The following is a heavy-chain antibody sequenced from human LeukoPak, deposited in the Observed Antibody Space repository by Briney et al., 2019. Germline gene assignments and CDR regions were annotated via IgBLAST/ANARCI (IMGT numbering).Heavy chain of an antibody. Sequence: GGSLRLSCAASGFTFSSYGMHWVRQAPGKGLEWVAVIWYDGSNKYYADSVKGRFTISRDNSKNTPYLQMNSLRAEDTAVYYCARDERYSSSYDYWGQGTLVTVSS. CDR2: IWYDGSNK. V-gene: IGHV3-33*01. J-gene: IGHJ4*02. CDR3: ARDERYSSSYDY. CDR1: GFTFSSYG. D-gene: IGHD6-13*01.